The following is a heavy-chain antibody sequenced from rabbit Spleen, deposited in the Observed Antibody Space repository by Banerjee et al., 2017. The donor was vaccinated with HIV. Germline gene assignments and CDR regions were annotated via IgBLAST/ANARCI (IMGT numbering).Heavy chain of an antibody. D-gene: IGHD8-1*01. Sequence: QSLEESGGGLVKPGASLTLTCKASGVSFSFSSYMCWVRQAPGKGLEWIACIWGGANGATYYASWAKGRFTISKTSSTTVTLQMTSLTVADTATYFCARDTGSSFSSYGMDLWGPGTSSPS. CDR1: GVSFSFSSY. CDR2: IWGGANGAT. V-gene: IGHV1S40*01. CDR3: ARDTGSSFSSYGMDL. J-gene: IGHJ6*01.